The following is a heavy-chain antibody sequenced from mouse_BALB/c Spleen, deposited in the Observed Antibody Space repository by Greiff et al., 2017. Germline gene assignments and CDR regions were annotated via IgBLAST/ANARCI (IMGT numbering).Heavy chain of an antibody. J-gene: IGHJ4*01. D-gene: IGHD4-1*01. CDR1: GFTFSSYG. CDR2: ISSDGSYT. V-gene: IGHV5-6*02. Sequence: EVKLEESGGDLVKPGGSLKLSCAASGFTFSSYGMSWVRQTPDKRLEWVATISSDGSYTYYPDSVKGRFTISRDNAKNTLYLQMSSLKSEDTAMYYCARHRAAGTDYYAMDYWGQGTSVTVSS. CDR3: ARHRAAGTDYYAMDY.